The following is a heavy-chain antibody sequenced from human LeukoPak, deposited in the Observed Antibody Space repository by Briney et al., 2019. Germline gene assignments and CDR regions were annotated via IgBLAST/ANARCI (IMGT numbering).Heavy chain of an antibody. J-gene: IGHJ6*04. D-gene: IGHD3-3*01. CDR3: ARDLNGVVGAYYGMDV. CDR1: GGTFSSYA. Sequence: ASVKVSCKASGGTFSSYAISWVRQAPGQGLEWMGGIIPIFGTANYAQKFQGRVTITADKSTSTAYMELSSLRSEDTAVYYCARDLNGVVGAYYGMDVWGKGTTVTVSS. V-gene: IGHV1-69*06. CDR2: IIPIFGTA.